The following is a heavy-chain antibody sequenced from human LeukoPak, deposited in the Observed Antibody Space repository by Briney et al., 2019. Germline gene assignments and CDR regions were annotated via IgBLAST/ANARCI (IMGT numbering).Heavy chain of an antibody. Sequence: SFPTLVKPRKTLTLTCTFSAFSLRTSGLGVGWIRPPPGKALEWLALIYWNDDKRHSPSLKSRLTITKDTSKNQVVLTMTNMDPVDTVLFFKQKTAYEILTNYGPRGYFDYWGQGTLVTVSS. J-gene: IGHJ4*02. V-gene: IGHV2-5*01. CDR1: AFSLRTSGLG. CDR3: QKTAYEILTNYGPRGYFDY. CDR2: IYWNDDK. D-gene: IGHD3-9*01.